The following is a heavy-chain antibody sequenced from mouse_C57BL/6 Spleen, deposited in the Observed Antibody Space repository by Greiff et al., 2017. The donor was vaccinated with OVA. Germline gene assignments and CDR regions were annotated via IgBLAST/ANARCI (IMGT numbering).Heavy chain of an antibody. CDR3: ARGGTYYSNYDAMDY. CDR2: IYPGDGDT. CDR1: GYAFSSSW. D-gene: IGHD2-5*01. J-gene: IGHJ4*01. Sequence: QVQLKESGPELVKPGASVKISCKASGYAFSSSWMNWVKQRPGKGLEWIGRIYPGDGDTNYNGKFKGKATLTADKSSSTAYMQLSSLTSEDSAVYVCARGGTYYSNYDAMDYWGQGTSVTVSA. V-gene: IGHV1-82*01.